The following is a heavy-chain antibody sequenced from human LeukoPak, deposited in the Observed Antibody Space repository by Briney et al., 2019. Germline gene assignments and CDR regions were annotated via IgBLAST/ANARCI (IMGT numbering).Heavy chain of an antibody. Sequence: SETLSLTCTVSGGSISSYYWSWIRQPPGKGLEWIGYIYYSGSTNYNPSLKSRVTISVDTSKNQFSLKLTSVTATDTAVYYCARENCSGGTCYSNSNGMDVWGQGTTVTVS. V-gene: IGHV4-59*01. CDR3: ARENCSGGTCYSNSNGMDV. CDR1: GGSISSYY. J-gene: IGHJ6*02. CDR2: IYYSGST. D-gene: IGHD2-15*01.